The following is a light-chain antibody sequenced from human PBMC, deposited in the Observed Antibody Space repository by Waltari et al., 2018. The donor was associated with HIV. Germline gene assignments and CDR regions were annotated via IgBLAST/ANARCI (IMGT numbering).Light chain of an antibody. Sequence: QSVLTQPHSASGTPGRRVTISCSGPSSSIGSNTVSWYQHLPGMAPRLLIYSDDQRPSGVPERFSGSKSGASASLAISWLHSEDEGDYYCASWDDRVNGAVFGGGTQLTVL. J-gene: IGLJ7*01. CDR2: SDD. CDR3: ASWDDRVNGAV. V-gene: IGLV1-44*01. CDR1: SSSIGSNT.